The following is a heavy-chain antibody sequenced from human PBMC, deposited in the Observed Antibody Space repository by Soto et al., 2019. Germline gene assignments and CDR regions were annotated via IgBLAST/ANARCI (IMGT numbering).Heavy chain of an antibody. V-gene: IGHV4-59*01. CDR2: IYYSGST. D-gene: IGHD6-13*01. J-gene: IGHJ6*02. Sequence: SSQILCLTCSVSGGTISDYYWSWIRQHPGKGLEWIGYIYYSGSTNYNPSLKSRVTISVDTSKNQFSLKLSSVTAADTAVYYCARAAAGSAVTPSFGYYYGMDVWGQGTTVTVSS. CDR1: GGTISDYY. CDR3: ARAAAGSAVTPSFGYYYGMDV.